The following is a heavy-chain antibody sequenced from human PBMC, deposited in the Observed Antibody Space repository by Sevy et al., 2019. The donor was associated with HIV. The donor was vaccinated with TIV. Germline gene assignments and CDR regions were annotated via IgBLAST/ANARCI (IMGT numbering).Heavy chain of an antibody. CDR1: GFMFGDNA. Sequence: GGSLRLSCTTSGFMFGDNAMSWVRQAPGKGLEWVGFIRRKAYGGTTQYAVSVKGRFTISRYDSKSIAYLQMNSLKSEDTAVYYCARGVSTTILSPWDYWGQGTLVTVSS. J-gene: IGHJ4*02. CDR2: IRRKAYGGTT. D-gene: IGHD3-3*01. V-gene: IGHV3-49*04. CDR3: ARGVSTTILSPWDY.